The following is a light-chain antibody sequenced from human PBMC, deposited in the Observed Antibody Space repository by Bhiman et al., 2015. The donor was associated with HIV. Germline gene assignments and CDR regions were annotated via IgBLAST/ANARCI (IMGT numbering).Light chain of an antibody. CDR1: SSDVGGYNY. V-gene: IGLV2-23*02. CDR2: EVT. Sequence: QSALTQPASVSGSPGQSITISCTGTSSDVGGYNYVSWYQQHPGKAPKLMIYEVTKRPSGVSNRFSGSKAGNTASLTISGLQADDEADYYCCSFAGSRIVVFGGGTKLTVL. J-gene: IGLJ2*01. CDR3: CSFAGSRIVV.